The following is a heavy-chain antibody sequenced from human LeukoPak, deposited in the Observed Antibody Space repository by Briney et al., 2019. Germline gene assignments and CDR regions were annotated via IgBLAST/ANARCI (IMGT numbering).Heavy chain of an antibody. D-gene: IGHD4-17*01. Sequence: GGSLRLSCAASGFTFSSYEMNWVRQAPGKGLEWVSYISSSGSTIYYADSLKGRFTISRDNPKNSMYLQMNRPTPEDTAVYYCALLTTVTTWDAFDIWGQGTMVTVSS. V-gene: IGHV3-48*03. CDR2: ISSSGSTI. J-gene: IGHJ3*02. CDR1: GFTFSSYE. CDR3: ALLTTVTTWDAFDI.